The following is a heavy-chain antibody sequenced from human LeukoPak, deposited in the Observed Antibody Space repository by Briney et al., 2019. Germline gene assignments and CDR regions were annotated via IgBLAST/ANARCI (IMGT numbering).Heavy chain of an antibody. CDR2: ISAYNGNT. CDR3: AREGWFGELLNNWFDP. D-gene: IGHD3-10*01. CDR1: GYTFTSYG. Sequence: ASVKVSCKASGYTFTSYGISWVRQAPGQGLEWMGWISAYNGNTNYAQKLQGGVTMTTDTSTSTAYMELRSLRSDDTAVYYCAREGWFGELLNNWFDPWGQGTLVTVSS. V-gene: IGHV1-18*01. J-gene: IGHJ5*02.